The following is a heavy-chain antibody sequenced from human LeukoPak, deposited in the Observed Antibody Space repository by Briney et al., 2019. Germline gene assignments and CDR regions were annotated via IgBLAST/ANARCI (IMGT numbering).Heavy chain of an antibody. CDR2: IYYSGST. CDR1: GGSISSSSYY. J-gene: IGHJ6*03. D-gene: IGHD3-10*01. CDR3: ARAGSGRSYYYYYMDV. V-gene: IGHV4-39*07. Sequence: SETLSLTCTVSGGSISSSSYYWGWIRQPPGKGLEWIGSIYYSGSTYYNPSLKSRVTISVDTSKNQFSLKLSSVTAADTAVYYCARAGSGRSYYYYYMDVWGKGTTVTISS.